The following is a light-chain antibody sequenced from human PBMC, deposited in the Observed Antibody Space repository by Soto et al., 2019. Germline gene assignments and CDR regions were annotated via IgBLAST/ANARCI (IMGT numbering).Light chain of an antibody. CDR1: QGISSA. Sequence: ASQLTQSPSSLSASVVDRVTITCRASQGISSAVAWYQQKPGKAPKLLIYDASSLESGVPSRLSGSGSGTDFTLTISSLQPEDFAAYYCQQFNSYLLTFGGGTKVEIK. V-gene: IGKV1-13*02. J-gene: IGKJ4*01. CDR3: QQFNSYLLT. CDR2: DAS.